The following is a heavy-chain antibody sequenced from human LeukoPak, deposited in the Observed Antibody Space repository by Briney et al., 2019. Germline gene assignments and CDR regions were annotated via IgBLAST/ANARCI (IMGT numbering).Heavy chain of an antibody. J-gene: IGHJ4*02. D-gene: IGHD5-12*01. V-gene: IGHV3-7*01. CDR2: IKQDGSEK. CDR1: GLTFSSYA. CDR3: ARGRIGWLRGFFFDY. Sequence: GGSLRLSCAASGLTFSSYAMSWVRQAPGKGLEWVANIKQDGSEKYYVDSVKGRFTISRDNAKNSLYLQMNSLRAGDTAVYYCARGRIGWLRGFFFDYWGQGTLVTVSS.